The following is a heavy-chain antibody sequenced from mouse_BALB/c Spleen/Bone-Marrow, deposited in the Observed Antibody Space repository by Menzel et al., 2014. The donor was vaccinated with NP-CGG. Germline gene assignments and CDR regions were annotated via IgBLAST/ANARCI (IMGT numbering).Heavy chain of an antibody. V-gene: IGHV1-4*01. CDR1: GYTFTRYT. J-gene: IGHJ4*01. Sequence: QVQLKESGAELARPGASVKMSCQASGYTFTRYTMHWEPQRPGQGLEWIGYINPSSAYTNYTQKFKDKATLTADKSSSTAYMQLSSLTAEDSAVYYCTIRYYAMDYWGQGTSVTGST. CDR2: INPSSAYT. D-gene: IGHD1-1*01. CDR3: TIRYYAMDY.